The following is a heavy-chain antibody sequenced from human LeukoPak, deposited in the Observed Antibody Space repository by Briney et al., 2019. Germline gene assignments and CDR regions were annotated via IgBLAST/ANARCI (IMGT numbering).Heavy chain of an antibody. Sequence: ASVKVSCKASGYIFTSYGISWVRQAPGQGLEWMGWISSYNGNTNYGQKLQGRVTMTTDTSTSTAYMELRSLRSDDTAVYYCARNGAVAGTDYWGQGTLVTVSS. D-gene: IGHD6-19*01. CDR2: ISSYNGNT. CDR3: ARNGAVAGTDY. V-gene: IGHV1-18*01. CDR1: GYIFTSYG. J-gene: IGHJ4*02.